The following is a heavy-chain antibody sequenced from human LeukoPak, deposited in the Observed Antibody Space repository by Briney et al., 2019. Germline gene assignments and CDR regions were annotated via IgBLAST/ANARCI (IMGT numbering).Heavy chain of an antibody. J-gene: IGHJ6*03. D-gene: IGHD5-12*01. CDR3: ARQESGYAPCYYYYMDV. Sequence: GESLKISCKGSGYSFTSYWIGWVRQMPGKGLEWMGIIYPGDSETRYRPSFQGQVTISADKSISTAYLQWSSLKASDTAMYYCARQESGYAPCYYYYMDVWGKGTTVTVSS. CDR1: GYSFTSYW. CDR2: IYPGDSET. V-gene: IGHV5-51*01.